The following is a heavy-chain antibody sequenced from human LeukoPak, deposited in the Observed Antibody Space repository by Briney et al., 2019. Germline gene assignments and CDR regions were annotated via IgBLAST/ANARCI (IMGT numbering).Heavy chain of an antibody. CDR3: ARRSSWLKAFDI. J-gene: IGHJ3*02. Sequence: SETLSLTCTVPGGSISSYYWSWIRQPPGKGLEWIGYIYYSGSTNYNPSLKSRVTISVDTSKNQFSLKLSSVTAADTAVYYCARRSSWLKAFDIWGQGTMVTVSS. CDR2: IYYSGST. V-gene: IGHV4-59*08. D-gene: IGHD6-13*01. CDR1: GGSISSYY.